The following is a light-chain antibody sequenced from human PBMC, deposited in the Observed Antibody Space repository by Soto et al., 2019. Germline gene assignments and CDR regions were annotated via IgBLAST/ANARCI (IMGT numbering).Light chain of an antibody. V-gene: IGLV2-14*03. CDR2: NVS. CDR1: NSDVGGYKY. Sequence: QAALTQPASVCGSPGQSITISCTGTNSDVGGYKYVSWYQHHPGKAPRLMIYNVSDRPSGVSDRFSGSKSGDTASLTISGLQAEDEAHYYCCAYTSSITQVFGGGTKLTVL. J-gene: IGLJ2*01. CDR3: CAYTSSITQV.